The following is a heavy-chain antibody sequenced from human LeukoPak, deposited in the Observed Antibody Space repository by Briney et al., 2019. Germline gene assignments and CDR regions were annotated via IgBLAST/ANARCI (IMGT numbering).Heavy chain of an antibody. D-gene: IGHD3-9*01. CDR3: AKDFLWVDILTGHNWFDP. CDR2: IKQDGSEK. Sequence: GSLRLSCAASDFTFSSYWMSWVRQSPGKGLEWVANIKQDGSEKYYVDSVRGRFTISRDNAKNSLYLQMNSLRAEDTAVYYCAKDFLWVDILTGHNWFDPWGQGTLVTVSS. CDR1: DFTFSSYW. V-gene: IGHV3-7*03. J-gene: IGHJ5*02.